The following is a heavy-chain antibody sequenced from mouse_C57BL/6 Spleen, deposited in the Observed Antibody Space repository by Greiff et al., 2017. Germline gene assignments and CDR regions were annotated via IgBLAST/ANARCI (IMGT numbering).Heavy chain of an antibody. D-gene: IGHD6-1*01. V-gene: IGHV1-74*01. CDR1: GYTFTSYW. Sequence: VQLQQPGAELVKPGASVKVSCKASGYTFTSYWMHWVKQRPGQGLEWIGRIHPSDSDTNYNQKFKGKATLTVDKSSSTAYMQLSSLASEDSAFYYGAIATYDYYALGCWGQGATVTVSS. CDR2: IHPSDSDT. CDR3: AIATYDYYALGC. J-gene: IGHJ4*01.